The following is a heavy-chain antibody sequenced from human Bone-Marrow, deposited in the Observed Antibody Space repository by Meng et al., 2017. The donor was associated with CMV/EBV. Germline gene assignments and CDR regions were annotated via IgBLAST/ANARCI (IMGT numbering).Heavy chain of an antibody. V-gene: IGHV4-34*01. CDR1: GGSFSGNY. CDR3: ARHPRIQGVIAAAVD. CDR2: IYYSGST. Sequence: SETLSLTCAVDGGSFSGNYWTWIRQHPGKGLEWIGYIYYSGSTYYNPSLKSRVTISVDTFKKQFSLKLSSVTAADTAVYYCARHPRIQGVIAAAVDWGQGTLVTVSS. J-gene: IGHJ4*02. D-gene: IGHD6-13*01.